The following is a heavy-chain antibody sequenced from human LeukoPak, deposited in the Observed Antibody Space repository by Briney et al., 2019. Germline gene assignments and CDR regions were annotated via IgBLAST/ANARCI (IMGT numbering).Heavy chain of an antibody. V-gene: IGHV3-23*01. J-gene: IGHJ4*02. CDR3: AKPLKMTTAKDASLDY. D-gene: IGHD4-17*01. CDR2: INDGGGNT. CDR1: RFTFSNFA. Sequence: GSLRLSCAASRFTFSNFALIWVRQAPGKGLEWVSIINDGGGNTYYADSVKGRFTISRDNSKNTLYLQMNSLRAEDTAVYYCAKPLKMTTAKDASLDYWGQGTLVTVSS.